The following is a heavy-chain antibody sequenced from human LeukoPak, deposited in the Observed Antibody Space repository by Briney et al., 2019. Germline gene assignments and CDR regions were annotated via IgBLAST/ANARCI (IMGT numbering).Heavy chain of an antibody. CDR3: AREGGNAGDAFDI. Sequence: PGGALTLSCPGCLCTFSSCVMHGVGPAPAREVAGVAVIWYDGSNKYYADSVKGRFTISRDNSKNTLYLQMNSLRAEDTAVYYCAREGGNAGDAFDIWGQGTMVTVSS. V-gene: IGHV3-33*01. J-gene: IGHJ3*02. CDR2: IWYDGSNK. CDR1: LCTFSSCV. D-gene: IGHD4-23*01.